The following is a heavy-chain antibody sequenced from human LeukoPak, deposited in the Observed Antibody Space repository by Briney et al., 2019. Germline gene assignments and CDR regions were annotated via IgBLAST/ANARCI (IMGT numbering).Heavy chain of an antibody. CDR2: INWNGGRT. D-gene: IGHD3-22*01. CDR1: GFTFSSHG. CDR3: ATAPYDSIGIFDY. Sequence: PGRTLRLSCAASGFTFSSHGINWVRHAPGKGLEWVSGINWNGGRTGYADSMKGRFIISRDNAKNSLYPQVNSLRAEDTALYYCATAPYDSIGIFDYWGQGTLVTVSS. V-gene: IGHV3-20*04. J-gene: IGHJ4*02.